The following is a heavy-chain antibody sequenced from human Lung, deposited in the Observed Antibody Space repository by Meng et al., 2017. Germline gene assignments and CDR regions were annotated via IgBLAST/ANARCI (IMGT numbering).Heavy chain of an antibody. CDR1: GGTFSSYA. V-gene: IGHV1-69*01. J-gene: IGHJ4*02. Sequence: RGQAGAEVKKPGCWVKVSCKASGGTFSSYAISWVRQAPGQGLERMGGIIPIFGTANYAQKFQGRVTITADESTSTAYMELSSLRSEDTAVYYCARAEDYYDSSGYYYGLDYWGQGTLVTVSS. CDR3: ARAEDYYDSSGYYYGLDY. D-gene: IGHD3-22*01. CDR2: IIPIFGTA.